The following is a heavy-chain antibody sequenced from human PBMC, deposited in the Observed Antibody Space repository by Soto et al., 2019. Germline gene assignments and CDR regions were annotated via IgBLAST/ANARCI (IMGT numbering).Heavy chain of an antibody. Sequence: ASVKVSCKASAYSFTDYYIHWLRQAPGQGLAWMGWINANSGATKIVHNFQGRVTMTRDTSISTAYMQLSRLRSDDTAVYYCAREFAMKTLVNGGSLHFDHWGAGTLVTVSS. CDR3: AREFAMKTLVNGGSLHFDH. V-gene: IGHV1-2*02. J-gene: IGHJ4*02. D-gene: IGHD1-26*01. CDR2: INANSGAT. CDR1: AYSFTDYY.